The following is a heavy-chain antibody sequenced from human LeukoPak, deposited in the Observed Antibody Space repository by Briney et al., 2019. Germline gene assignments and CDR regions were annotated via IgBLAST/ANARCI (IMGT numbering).Heavy chain of an antibody. D-gene: IGHD6-13*01. CDR3: ARPSIAAETWFDP. CDR2: INPNSGGT. V-gene: IGHV1-2*02. J-gene: IGHJ5*02. Sequence: ASVKVSCKASLYTFTGYYMHWVRQAPGQGRECMGWINPNSGGTNYAQKFQGTVTMTRDTSISTAYMELSRLRSDDTAVYYCARPSIAAETWFDPCGQGTLFTVSS. CDR1: LYTFTGYY.